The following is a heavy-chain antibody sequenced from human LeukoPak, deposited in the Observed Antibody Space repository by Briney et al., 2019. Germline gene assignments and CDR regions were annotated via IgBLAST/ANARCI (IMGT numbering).Heavy chain of an antibody. Sequence: SETLSLTCTVSGGSISSGDYYWSWIRQPPGKGREWFVYIYYSASTYYKSSLKSRVTISVDTSKNQFSLKLSSVTAADTAVYYCATVAVPDEYFQHWGQGTLVTVSS. D-gene: IGHD2-2*01. CDR1: GGSISSGDYY. J-gene: IGHJ1*01. CDR3: ATVAVPDEYFQH. CDR2: IYYSAST. V-gene: IGHV4-30-4*08.